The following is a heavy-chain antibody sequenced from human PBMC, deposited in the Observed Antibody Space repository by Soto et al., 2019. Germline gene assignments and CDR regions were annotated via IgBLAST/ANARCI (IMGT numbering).Heavy chain of an antibody. CDR2: IYHSGST. V-gene: IGHV4-30-2*01. J-gene: IGHJ4*02. CDR1: GGSISSGGFS. CDR3: ARVFRLGEYRFDY. Sequence: TPSLTCAVSGGSISSGGFSWSWIRQPPGKGLEWIGYIYHSGSTYYNPSLKSRATISVDRSKNQFSLKLSSVTAAGTAVYYCARVFRLGEYRFDYRGRGTLVTVSS. D-gene: IGHD3-16*01.